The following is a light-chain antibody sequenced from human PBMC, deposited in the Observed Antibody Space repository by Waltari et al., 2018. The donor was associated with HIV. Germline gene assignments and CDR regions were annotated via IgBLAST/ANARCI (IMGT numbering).Light chain of an antibody. V-gene: IGKV2-28*01. CDR1: QSLLHSNGYNY. CDR3: MQALQTPLT. Sequence: DIVMTQSPLSLPVTPGEPASISCRSSQSLLHSNGYNYLDWYLQKPGQSPQLLLYLGSNRDAGVPDRFSGSGSGTDFTLKISRVEAEDVGVYDCMQALQTPLTFGPGTKVDIK. CDR2: LGS. J-gene: IGKJ3*01.